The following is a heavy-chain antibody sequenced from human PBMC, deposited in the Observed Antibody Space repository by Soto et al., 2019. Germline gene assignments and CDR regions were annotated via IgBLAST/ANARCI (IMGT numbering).Heavy chain of an antibody. J-gene: IGHJ4*02. CDR2: ISTTGGST. V-gene: IGHV3-23*01. CDR1: GFTFSSYA. D-gene: IGHD3-22*01. Sequence: GGSLRLSCADSGFTFSSYAMSWVRQAPGKGLEWVSTISTTGGSTYYADSVKGRFTISRDNSKNTLYLQMNSLRAEDTAVYFCAKGVTYDSSGYYSFYYFEQWGQGTPVTVSS. CDR3: AKGVTYDSSGYYSFYYFEQ.